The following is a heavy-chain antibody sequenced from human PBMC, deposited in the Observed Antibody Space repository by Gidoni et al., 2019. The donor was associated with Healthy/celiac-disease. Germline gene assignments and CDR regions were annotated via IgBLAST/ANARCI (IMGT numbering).Heavy chain of an antibody. V-gene: IGHV3-21*01. J-gene: IGHJ4*02. CDR1: GFTFSSYS. Sequence: EVQLVESGGGLVKPGGSLSLSCAASGFTFSSYSMNWVRQAPGKVLEWVSSISISSSYIYYADSVKGRFTISRDNAKNSLYLQMNSLRAEDTAVYYCARADSGYDFFDYWGQGTLVTVSS. CDR2: ISISSSYI. CDR3: ARADSGYDFFDY. D-gene: IGHD5-12*01.